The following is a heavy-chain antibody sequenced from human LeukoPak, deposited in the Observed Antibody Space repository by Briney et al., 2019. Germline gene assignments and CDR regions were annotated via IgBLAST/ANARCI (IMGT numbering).Heavy chain of an antibody. Sequence: GGSLRLSCVLSGGTFDDYAMHWVRQSPGRGLEWVSGISWNSVDVVYTASVRGRFTISRDNAKNSSYLQMNNLRPEDTALYYRATGNDILTSFYEWGLGTLVTVSS. J-gene: IGHJ4*02. V-gene: IGHV3-9*01. CDR1: GGTFDDYA. CDR2: ISWNSVDV. D-gene: IGHD3-9*01. CDR3: ATGNDILTSFYE.